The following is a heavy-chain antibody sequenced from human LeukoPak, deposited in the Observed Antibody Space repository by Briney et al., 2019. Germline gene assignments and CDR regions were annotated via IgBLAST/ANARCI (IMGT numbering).Heavy chain of an antibody. CDR2: INHSGST. V-gene: IGHV4-34*01. Sequence: ETSETLSLTCAVYGGSFSGYYWSWIRQPPGKGLEWIGEINHSGSTNYNPSLKSRVTISVDTSKNQFSLKLSSVTAADTAVYYCARAGKVRGVIRTNYYMDVWGKGTTVTVSS. CDR1: GGSFSGYY. CDR3: ARAGKVRGVIRTNYYMDV. D-gene: IGHD3-10*01. J-gene: IGHJ6*03.